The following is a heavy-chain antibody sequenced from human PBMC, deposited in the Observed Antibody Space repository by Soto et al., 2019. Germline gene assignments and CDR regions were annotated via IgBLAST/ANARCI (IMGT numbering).Heavy chain of an antibody. D-gene: IGHD2-15*01. J-gene: IGHJ6*02. CDR1: GFSLSTSGVG. V-gene: IGHV2-5*02. Sequence: QITLKESGPTLVKPTQTLTLTCTFSGFSLSTSGVGVGWIRQPPRKALEWLALIYWDDDKRYSPSLTSRLTITKDTSKNQVVLTMTNMDPVDTATYYCAHVLVVVANYGMDVWGQGTTVTVSS. CDR2: IYWDDDK. CDR3: AHVLVVVANYGMDV.